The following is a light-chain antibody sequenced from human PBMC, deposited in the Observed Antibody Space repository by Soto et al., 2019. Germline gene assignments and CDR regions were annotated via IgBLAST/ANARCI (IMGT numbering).Light chain of an antibody. CDR1: QSVSSSY. CDR2: GAS. CDR3: KQPYT. J-gene: IGKJ2*01. Sequence: EIVLTQSPGTLSLSPGERATLSCRASQSVSSSYLTWYQQKPGQAPRLLIYGASGRATGIRDRFSSSGSGTDFTHTISRLDADDIAVYYCKQPYTFVQGTKLEIK. V-gene: IGKV3-20*01.